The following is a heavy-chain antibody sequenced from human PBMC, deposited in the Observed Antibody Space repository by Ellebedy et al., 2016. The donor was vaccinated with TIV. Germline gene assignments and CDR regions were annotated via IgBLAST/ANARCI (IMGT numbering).Heavy chain of an antibody. CDR3: TTEASDYGDLEFDS. Sequence: GESLKISCAASGFTFSNAWMNWVRQAPGKGLEWVGRIKSKTDGGTTDYAAPVKGRFTISRDDSKNTLYLQMNSLKTEDTAVYYCTTEASDYGDLEFDSWGQGTLVTVSS. CDR2: IKSKTDGGTT. D-gene: IGHD4-17*01. CDR1: GFTFSNAW. V-gene: IGHV3-15*01. J-gene: IGHJ4*02.